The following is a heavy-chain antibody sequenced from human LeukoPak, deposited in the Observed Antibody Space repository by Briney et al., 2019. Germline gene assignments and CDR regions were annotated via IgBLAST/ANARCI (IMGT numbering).Heavy chain of an antibody. CDR2: LSYDGSNE. Sequence: PGGSLRLSCAPSGFTFSSYVMHWVRQAPGKGLEWVAILSYDGSNENYADSVEGRFTITRDNSKNTLYLQMSSLRAEDTAVYYCARDLSTIFGVVTYFDYWGQGTLVTVSS. V-gene: IGHV3-30*14. CDR1: GFTFSSYV. D-gene: IGHD3-3*01. CDR3: ARDLSTIFGVVTYFDY. J-gene: IGHJ4*02.